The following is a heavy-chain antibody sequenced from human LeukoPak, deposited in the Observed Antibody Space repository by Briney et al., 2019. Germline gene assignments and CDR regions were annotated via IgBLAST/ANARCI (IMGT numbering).Heavy chain of an antibody. CDR3: AKAPVTTCRGAFCYPFDY. D-gene: IGHD2-15*01. CDR1: GFTFDDYA. CDR2: ISWDGGST. Sequence: GGSLRLSCAASGFTFDDYAMHWVRQAPGKGLEWVSLISWDGGSTYYADSVKGRFTISRDSSKNTLFLQMNRLRPEDAAVYYCAKAPVTTCRGAFCYPFDYWGLGTLVTVSS. J-gene: IGHJ4*02. V-gene: IGHV3-43D*03.